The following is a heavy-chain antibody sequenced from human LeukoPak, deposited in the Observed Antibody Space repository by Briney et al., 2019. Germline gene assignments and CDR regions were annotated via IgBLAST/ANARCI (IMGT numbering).Heavy chain of an antibody. V-gene: IGHV1-46*01. D-gene: IGHD3-22*01. CDR2: INPSGGST. Sequence: ASVKVSCTASGYTFTSYYMHWVRQAPGQGLEWMGIINPSGGSTSYAQKFQGGVTMTRDTSTSTVYMELSSLGSEDTAVYYCARDRLTTRNWFDPWGQGTLVTVSS. CDR3: ARDRLTTRNWFDP. J-gene: IGHJ5*02. CDR1: GYTFTSYY.